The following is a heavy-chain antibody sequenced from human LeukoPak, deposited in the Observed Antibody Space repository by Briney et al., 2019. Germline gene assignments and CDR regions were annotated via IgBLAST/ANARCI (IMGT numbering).Heavy chain of an antibody. D-gene: IGHD3-10*01. CDR2: IKSKPDGGTT. V-gene: IGHV3-15*01. CDR1: GFTFSNTW. CDR3: ATDRADY. J-gene: IGHJ4*02. Sequence: GGSLRLSCTASGFTFSNTWMNWVRQAPGKGLEWVGRIKSKPDGGTTDYAAPVKGRFTISRDDSINMLYLQMNSLKTDDTAVYSCATDRADYWGQGTLVTVSS.